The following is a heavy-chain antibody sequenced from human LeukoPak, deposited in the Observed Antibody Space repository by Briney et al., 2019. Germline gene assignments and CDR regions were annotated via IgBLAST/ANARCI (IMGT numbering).Heavy chain of an antibody. V-gene: IGHV3-53*01. Sequence: GGSLILSCAASGFTVSSNYMSWVRQAPGKGLEWVSVIYSGGSTYYADPVKGRFTISRDNSKNTLYLQMNSLRAEDTAVYYCTRANTVSIFGVIILDAFDIWGQGTMVTVSS. CDR2: IYSGGST. CDR1: GFTVSSNY. D-gene: IGHD3-3*01. CDR3: TRANTVSIFGVIILDAFDI. J-gene: IGHJ3*02.